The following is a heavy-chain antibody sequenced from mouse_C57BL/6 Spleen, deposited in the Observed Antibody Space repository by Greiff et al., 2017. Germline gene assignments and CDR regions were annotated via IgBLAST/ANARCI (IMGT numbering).Heavy chain of an antibody. V-gene: IGHV1-81*01. Sequence: QVQLQQSGAELARPGASVKLSCKASGYTFTSYGISWVKQRTGQGLEWIGEIYPRSGNTYYNETFKGKATLTADKSSSTAYMELRSLTSEDSAVYFCARMAGRYWYFDVWGTGTTVTVSS. J-gene: IGHJ1*03. CDR1: GYTFTSYG. CDR2: IYPRSGNT. CDR3: ARMAGRYWYFDV.